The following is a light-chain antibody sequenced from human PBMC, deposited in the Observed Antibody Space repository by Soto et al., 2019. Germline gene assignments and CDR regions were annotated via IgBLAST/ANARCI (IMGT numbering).Light chain of an antibody. CDR3: QQYGSSPTWT. CDR1: QSVSSSY. CDR2: GAS. Sequence: EIVFTQSPGTLSLSPGERATLSCRASQSVSSSYLAWYQQKPGQAPRLLIYGASSRANGIPDRFSGSGSGTDLTLTISRLEPEDFAVYYCQQYGSSPTWTFGQGTKVDIK. V-gene: IGKV3-20*01. J-gene: IGKJ1*01.